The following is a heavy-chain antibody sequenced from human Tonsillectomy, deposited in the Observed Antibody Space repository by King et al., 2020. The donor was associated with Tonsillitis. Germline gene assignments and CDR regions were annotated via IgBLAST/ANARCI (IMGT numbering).Heavy chain of an antibody. CDR1: GFTFSNAW. D-gene: IGHD3-3*01. CDR3: RTDPEGSVFGVAYFGLFDY. V-gene: IGHV3-15*07. CDR2: IKSKTDGGTT. J-gene: IGHJ4*02. Sequence: VQLVESGGGLVKPGGSLRLSCAASGFTFSNAWMNWVRQAPGKGLEWVGRIKSKTDGGTTDYAAPGKGRFTISRDDSKDTLYLQMNSLKTEDTAVYYCRTDPEGSVFGVAYFGLFDYWGQGTLVTVFS.